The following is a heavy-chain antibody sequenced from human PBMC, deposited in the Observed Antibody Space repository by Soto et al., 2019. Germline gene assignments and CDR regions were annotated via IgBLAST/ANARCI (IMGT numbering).Heavy chain of an antibody. D-gene: IGHD6-13*01. CDR3: ARERPDGSRLDP. CDR1: GGSISSYY. CDR2: IYYSGST. V-gene: IGHV4-59*12. Sequence: SETLSLTCTVSGGSISSYYWSWIRQPPGKGLEWIGYIYYSGSTYYNPSLKSRFTISVDTSKNQFSLKLSSVTAADTAVYYCARERPDGSRLDPWGQGTLVTVSS. J-gene: IGHJ5*02.